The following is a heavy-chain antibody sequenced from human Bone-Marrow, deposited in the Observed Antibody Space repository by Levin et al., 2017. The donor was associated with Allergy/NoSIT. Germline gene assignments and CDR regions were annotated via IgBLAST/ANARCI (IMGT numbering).Heavy chain of an antibody. D-gene: IGHD5-18*01. Sequence: GESLKISCAASGFTFSSYAMHWVRQAPGKGLEWVAVISYDGSNKYYADSVKGRFTISRDNSKNTLYLQMNSLRAEDTAVYYCARESAYSYGYLFDYWGQGTLVTVSS. CDR1: GFTFSSYA. V-gene: IGHV3-30-3*01. CDR2: ISYDGSNK. J-gene: IGHJ4*02. CDR3: ARESAYSYGYLFDY.